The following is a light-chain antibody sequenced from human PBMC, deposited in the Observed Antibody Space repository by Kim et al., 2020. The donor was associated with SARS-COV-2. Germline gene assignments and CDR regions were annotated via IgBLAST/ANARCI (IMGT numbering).Light chain of an antibody. Sequence: ASVGDRVTITCRASQDLITALAWYQQKPGNAPKLLIYYASTLQSGVPARFLGSGSGTDFTLTICSLQPEDFAIYYCQQFNNYPQTFGQGTKVYIK. V-gene: IGKV1D-13*01. CDR1: QDLITA. CDR3: QQFNNYPQT. CDR2: YAS. J-gene: IGKJ1*01.